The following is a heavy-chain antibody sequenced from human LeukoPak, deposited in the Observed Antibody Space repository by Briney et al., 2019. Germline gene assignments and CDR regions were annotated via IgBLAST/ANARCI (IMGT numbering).Heavy chain of an antibody. V-gene: IGHV4-34*01. CDR1: GGSFSGYY. J-gene: IGHJ4*02. CDR2: INHSGST. CDR3: ARVVEVRGGGVDY. Sequence: SETLSLTCAVYGGSFSGYYWSWIRQPPGKGLEWIGEINHSGSTNYNPSLKSRVTISVDTSKNQFSLKLSSVTAADTAVYYCARVVEVRGGGVDYWGQGTLVTVSS. D-gene: IGHD3-10*01.